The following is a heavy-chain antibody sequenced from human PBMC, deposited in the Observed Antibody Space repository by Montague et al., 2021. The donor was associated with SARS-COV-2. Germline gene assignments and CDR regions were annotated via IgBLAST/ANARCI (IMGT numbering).Heavy chain of an antibody. CDR2: IDWDDDK. D-gene: IGHD7-27*01. CDR3: ARDWGCTHFDY. CDR1: GFSLSTSVMS. V-gene: IGHV2-70*11. J-gene: IGHJ4*02. Sequence: PALVKPTQTLTLTCTFSGFSLSTSVMSVSWIRQPPGKALEWLARIDWDDDKYYSTSLKTRLTISKDTTKNQVVLTMTNMDPVDTAPYYCARDWGCTHFDYWGQGTLVTVST.